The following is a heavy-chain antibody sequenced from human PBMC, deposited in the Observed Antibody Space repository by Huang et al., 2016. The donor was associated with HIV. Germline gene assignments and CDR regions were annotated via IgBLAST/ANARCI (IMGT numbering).Heavy chain of an antibody. CDR2: ISPRFGTR. Sequence: QVQLVQSGAEVRKTGSSVKVSCRASGGSFNNFGINWVRQAPGQGLEWMGGISPRFGTRNDAQRFKDRVTITADETTGVVHLEVTSLRSDDTAVYFCAKRGGAWGSPYAFDLWGPGTMVTVSS. CDR3: AKRGGAWGSPYAFDL. D-gene: IGHD3-16*01. J-gene: IGHJ3*01. CDR1: GGSFNNFG. V-gene: IGHV1-69*13.